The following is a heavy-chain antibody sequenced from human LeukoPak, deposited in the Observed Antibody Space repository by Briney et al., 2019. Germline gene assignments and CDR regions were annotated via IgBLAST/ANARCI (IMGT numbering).Heavy chain of an antibody. V-gene: IGHV3-23*01. Sequence: GSLRLPCSASGFTFSSYAISWVRQAPGKGLEWVSAISGSGGSTYYADSVKGRFTISRDNSKNMVYLQMNSLRAEDTAMYYCARDPPAVLLDTYGRGQGTLVTASS. D-gene: IGHD2/OR15-2a*01. CDR3: ARDPPAVLLDTYG. CDR2: ISGSGGST. CDR1: GFTFSSYA. J-gene: IGHJ4*02.